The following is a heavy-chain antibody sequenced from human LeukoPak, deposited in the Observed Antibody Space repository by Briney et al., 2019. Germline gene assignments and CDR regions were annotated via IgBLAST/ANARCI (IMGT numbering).Heavy chain of an antibody. D-gene: IGHD6-13*01. CDR2: IYPGDSDI. V-gene: IGHV5-51*01. J-gene: IGHJ4*02. CDR1: GYSFTNYW. CDR3: GRRGSSWYGS. Sequence: GGSLKISCKGSGYSFTNYWIAWVRQMPGKGLEWMGIIYPGDSDIRYSPSFQGQVTIAADKSIRTAYLQWSSLKASDTAMYYCGRRGSSWYGSWGQGTLVTVSS.